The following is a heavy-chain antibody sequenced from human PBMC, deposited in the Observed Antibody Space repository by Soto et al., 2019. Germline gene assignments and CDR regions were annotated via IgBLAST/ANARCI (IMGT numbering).Heavy chain of an antibody. D-gene: IGHD2-2*01. J-gene: IGHJ6*02. CDR1: GFTFGDFG. CDR3: ASLTSWSQEYYYGMDV. V-gene: IGHV3-49*03. CDR2: IRSKGYGGTT. Sequence: LRLSCTGSGFTFGDFGMSWFRQAPGKGLEWLSFIRSKGYGGTTESAASVRGRFTTSRDDSKSIAYLQMNSLKTEDTAVYYCASLTSWSQEYYYGMDVWGQGTTVTVSS.